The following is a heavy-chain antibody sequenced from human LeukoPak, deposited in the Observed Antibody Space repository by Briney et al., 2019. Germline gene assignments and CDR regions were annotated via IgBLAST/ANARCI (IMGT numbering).Heavy chain of an antibody. CDR1: GGSISSYY. V-gene: IGHV4-59*12. Sequence: SETLSLTCTVSGGSISSYYWSWVRQPPGKGLEGIGYIYYSGSTNYNPSLKSRVTISVDPSKNQFSLKLSSVTAADTAVYYCAREVGWELRLDYWGQGTLVTVSS. J-gene: IGHJ4*02. CDR3: AREVGWELRLDY. CDR2: IYYSGST. D-gene: IGHD1-26*01.